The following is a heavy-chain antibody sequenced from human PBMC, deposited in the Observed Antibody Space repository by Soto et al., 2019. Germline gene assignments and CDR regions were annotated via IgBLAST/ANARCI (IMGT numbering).Heavy chain of an antibody. D-gene: IGHD2-15*01. Sequence: GGSLRLSCAASGFTFSSYAMGWVRQGPGKGLEWVAVVSIGGSTHYADSVRGRFTISRDNSKNTLSLQMNSLTAEDTAVYFCAKSRGAGGHFDYWGQGALVTVSS. CDR2: VSIGGST. CDR3: AKSRGAGGHFDY. CDR1: GFTFSSYA. J-gene: IGHJ4*02. V-gene: IGHV3-23*01.